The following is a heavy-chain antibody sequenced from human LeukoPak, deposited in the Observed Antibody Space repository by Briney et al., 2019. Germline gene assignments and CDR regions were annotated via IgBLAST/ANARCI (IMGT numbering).Heavy chain of an antibody. CDR3: ARDDTAVAGTELDY. CDR1: GFTFSDYY. CDR2: ISSSSTNI. J-gene: IGHJ4*02. D-gene: IGHD6-19*01. V-gene: IGHV3-11*04. Sequence: GGSLRLSCAASGFTFSDYYMSWIRQAPGKGLEWVSYISSSSTNIYYTDSVKGRFTISRDNAKNSLSLQMNSLRAEDTAVYYCARDDTAVAGTELDYWGQGTLVTVSS.